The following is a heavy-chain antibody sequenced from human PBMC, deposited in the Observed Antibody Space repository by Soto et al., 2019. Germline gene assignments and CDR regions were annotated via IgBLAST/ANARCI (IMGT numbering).Heavy chain of an antibody. J-gene: IGHJ3*02. V-gene: IGHV4-31*03. Sequence: QVQLQESGPGLVKPSQTLSLTCTVSGGSISSGGYYWSWIRQHPGKGLEWIGYIYYSGSTYYNPSRKSRVTISVDTSKNQFSLKLSSVTAADTAVYYCARDRMVRGTFDIWGQGTKVTVSS. CDR1: GGSISSGGYY. D-gene: IGHD3-10*01. CDR3: ARDRMVRGTFDI. CDR2: IYYSGST.